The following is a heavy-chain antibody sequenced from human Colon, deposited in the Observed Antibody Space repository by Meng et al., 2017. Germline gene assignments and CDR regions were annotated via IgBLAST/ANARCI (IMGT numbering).Heavy chain of an antibody. Sequence: QVQLVQSGAEVKKPGASLRVSCKASGYTFTALDINWVRQATGQGLEWMGWINPNSGETGYAQKFQGRFTMTRDTSISTFYMELSSLTSDDTAVYYCARGIWEGFDYWGQGALVTVSS. CDR2: INPNSGET. CDR1: GYTFTALD. V-gene: IGHV1-8*01. D-gene: IGHD1-26*01. J-gene: IGHJ4*02. CDR3: ARGIWEGFDY.